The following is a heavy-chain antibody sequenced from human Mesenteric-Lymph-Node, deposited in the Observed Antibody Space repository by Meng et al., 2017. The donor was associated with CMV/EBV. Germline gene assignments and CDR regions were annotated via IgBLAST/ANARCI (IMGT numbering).Heavy chain of an antibody. CDR1: GYSISSGYY. V-gene: IGHV4-38-2*02. CDR3: AREIRRAADWFDP. J-gene: IGHJ5*02. CDR2: IYHSGST. Sequence: GSLRLSCTVSGYSISSGYYWGWIRQPPGKGLEWIGSIYHSGSTYYNPSLKSRVTISVDTSKNQFSLKLSSVTAADTAVYYCAREIRRAADWFDPWGQGTLVTVSS. D-gene: IGHD6-13*01.